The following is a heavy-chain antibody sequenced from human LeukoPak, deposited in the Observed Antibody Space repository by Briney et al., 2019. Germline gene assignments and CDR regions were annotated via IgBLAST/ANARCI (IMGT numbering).Heavy chain of an antibody. D-gene: IGHD5-12*01. V-gene: IGHV3-7*02. J-gene: IGHJ4*02. CDR3: ARGGYSGYDWVDY. CDR1: GFKFSIYW. Sequence: GGSLRLSCAASGFKFSIYWISWVRQAPGKGLEWVANIKQDGSEKYYVDSVKGRFTISRDNAKNSVYLQMNSLRAEDTAVYYCARGGYSGYDWVDYWGQGTLVTVSS. CDR2: IKQDGSEK.